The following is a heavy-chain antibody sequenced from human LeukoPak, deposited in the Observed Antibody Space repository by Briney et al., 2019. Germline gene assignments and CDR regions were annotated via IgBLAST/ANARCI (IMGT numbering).Heavy chain of an antibody. J-gene: IGHJ5*02. CDR2: INPNSGGT. V-gene: IGHV1-2*06. Sequence: ASVKVSCKASGYTFIDYYIHWVRQAPGQGLEWMGRINPNSGGTNYAQKFQGRVTMTRDTSISTIYMELSRPRSDDTAVYYCARGGPSYGSKYNWFDPWGQGTLVTVSS. D-gene: IGHD4/OR15-4a*01. CDR1: GYTFIDYY. CDR3: ARGGPSYGSKYNWFDP.